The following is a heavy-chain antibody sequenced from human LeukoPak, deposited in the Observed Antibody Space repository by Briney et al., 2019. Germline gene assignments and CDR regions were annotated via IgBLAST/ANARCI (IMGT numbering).Heavy chain of an antibody. D-gene: IGHD6-13*01. CDR1: GFTFSSYV. CDR3: AREYIAAAGTFGPYYYYGMDV. J-gene: IGHJ6*02. V-gene: IGHV3-21*01. Sequence: GGSLRLSCAASGFTFSSYVMNWVRQAPGKGLEWVSSISSSSSYIYYADSVKGRFTISRDNAKNSLYLQMNSLRAEDTAVYYCAREYIAAAGTFGPYYYYGMDVWGQGTTVTASS. CDR2: ISSSSSYI.